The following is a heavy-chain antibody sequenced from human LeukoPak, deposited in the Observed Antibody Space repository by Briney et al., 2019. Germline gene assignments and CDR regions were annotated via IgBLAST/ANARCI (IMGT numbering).Heavy chain of an antibody. D-gene: IGHD2-15*01. Sequence: PGGSLRLSCAASGFTFSGSAMQWVRQASGKGLEWVGRIRSKANSYATAYAASVKGRFTISRDDSKNTAYLQMNSLKTEDTAVYYCTRAPSGSSDYWGQGTLVTVSS. CDR2: IRSKANSYAT. CDR3: TRAPSGSSDY. J-gene: IGHJ4*02. V-gene: IGHV3-73*01. CDR1: GFTFSGSA.